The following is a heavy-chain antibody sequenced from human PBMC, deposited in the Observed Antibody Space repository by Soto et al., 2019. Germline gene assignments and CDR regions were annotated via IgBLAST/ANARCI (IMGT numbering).Heavy chain of an antibody. D-gene: IGHD3-22*01. CDR3: ARERSRYDRSGYYRPDY. V-gene: IGHV1-69*08. J-gene: IGHJ4*02. Sequence: SVKVSCKASGDTFSTYSISWVRQAPGQGLEWLGGIIPILGTPSYAQRFQGRVTITADKSTSTAYMELSSLRSEDTAVYYCARERSRYDRSGYYRPDYWGQGTLVTVSS. CDR1: GDTFSTYS. CDR2: IIPILGTP.